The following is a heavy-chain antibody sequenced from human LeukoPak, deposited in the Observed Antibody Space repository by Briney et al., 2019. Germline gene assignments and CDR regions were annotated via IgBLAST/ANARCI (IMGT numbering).Heavy chain of an antibody. CDR2: IIPIFGTA. V-gene: IGHV1-69*05. CDR3: ARDRGGRRYSYGEYYFDY. D-gene: IGHD5-18*01. Sequence: ASVKVSCKASGGTFSSYAISWVRQAPGQGLEWMGGIIPIFGTANYAQKFQGRVTITTDESTSTAYMELSSLRSEDTAVYYCARDRGGRRYSYGEYYFDYWGQGTLVTVSS. CDR1: GGTFSSYA. J-gene: IGHJ4*02.